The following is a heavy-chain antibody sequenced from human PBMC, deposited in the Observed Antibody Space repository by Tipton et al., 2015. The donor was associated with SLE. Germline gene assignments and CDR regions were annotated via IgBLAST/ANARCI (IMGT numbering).Heavy chain of an antibody. D-gene: IGHD2-2*01. V-gene: IGHV4-34*12. Sequence: TLSLTCAVYGGSFNGYFWTWIRQPPGKGLEWIGEIIHSGVTNYNPSLRSRVTISVDVSKNQVSLKLSSVTAADTAVYYCARVAPAEVFDSWGQGTLVIVSA. CDR2: IIHSGVT. CDR3: ARVAPAEVFDS. J-gene: IGHJ4*02. CDR1: GGSFNGYF.